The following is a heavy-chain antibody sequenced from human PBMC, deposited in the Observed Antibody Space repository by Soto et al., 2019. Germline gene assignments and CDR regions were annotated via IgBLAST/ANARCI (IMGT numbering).Heavy chain of an antibody. V-gene: IGHV3-23*01. Sequence: GGSLRLSCAASGFSFSSYAMQWVRQAPGKGLDWVSAINGAGVNTYYAGSVKGRFTISRDNSQNTLHLHMNSLRAEDTAVYYCAISSGHVQYWGLGTLVTVSS. CDR2: INGAGVNT. D-gene: IGHD3-22*01. CDR1: GFSFSSYA. CDR3: AISSGHVQY. J-gene: IGHJ4*02.